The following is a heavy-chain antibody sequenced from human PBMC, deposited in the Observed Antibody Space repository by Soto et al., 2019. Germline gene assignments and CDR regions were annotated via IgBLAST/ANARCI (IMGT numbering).Heavy chain of an antibody. D-gene: IGHD5-12*01. CDR3: VRGHEGVVASH. Sequence: QVQLQQWGAGLLKPSETLSLTCAVYGGSLSGYYWSWIRQPPGTGLEWIGEVKDVGLTNYSPSHKSRATISVHSPKNQFSLKLHSVTAADTALYYLVRGHEGVVASHWDHGTLVTVAS. CDR2: VKDVGLT. CDR1: GGSLSGYY. V-gene: IGHV4-34*01. J-gene: IGHJ4*01.